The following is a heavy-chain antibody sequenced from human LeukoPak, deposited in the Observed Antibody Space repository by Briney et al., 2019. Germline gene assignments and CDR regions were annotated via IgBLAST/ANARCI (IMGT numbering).Heavy chain of an antibody. CDR3: ARVLVWSSSRFDY. V-gene: IGHV4-39*07. J-gene: IGHJ4*02. CDR2: IYYSGST. CDR1: GGSISSSSYY. D-gene: IGHD6-6*01. Sequence: SETLSLTCTVSGGSISSSSYYWGWIRQPPGKGLERIGSIYYSGSTYYNPSLKSRVTISVDTSKNQFSLKLSSVTAADTAVYYCARVLVWSSSRFDYWGQGTLVTVSS.